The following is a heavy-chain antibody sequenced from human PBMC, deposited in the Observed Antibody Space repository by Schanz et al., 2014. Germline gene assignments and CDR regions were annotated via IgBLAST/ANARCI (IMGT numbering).Heavy chain of an antibody. CDR2: ITYNGGTI. D-gene: IGHD3-10*01. Sequence: EVHLVASGGGLVQPGGSLRLSCAASGITFSSHSFNWVRQAPGKGLEWISYITYNGGTIYYADSVKGRFTISRDNAKNSLYLEMNSLRAEDAAVYHCVSSGSYSSYAFWGQGTLVTVSS. CDR1: GITFSSHS. J-gene: IGHJ4*02. V-gene: IGHV3-48*01. CDR3: VSSGSYSSYAF.